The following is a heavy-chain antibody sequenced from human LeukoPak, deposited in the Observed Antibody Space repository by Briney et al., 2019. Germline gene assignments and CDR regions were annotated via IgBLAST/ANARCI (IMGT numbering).Heavy chain of an antibody. CDR2: INHSGST. D-gene: IGHD3-3*01. CDR1: GGSFSGYY. J-gene: IGHJ4*02. Sequence: SETLSLTCAVYGGSFSGYYWSWNRQPPGKGLEWIGEINHSGSTNYNPSLKSRVTISVDTSKNQFSLKLSSVTAADTAVYYCARGSRYYDFWSGYYTGIDYFDYWGQGTLVTVSS. CDR3: ARGSRYYDFWSGYYTGIDYFDY. V-gene: IGHV4-34*01.